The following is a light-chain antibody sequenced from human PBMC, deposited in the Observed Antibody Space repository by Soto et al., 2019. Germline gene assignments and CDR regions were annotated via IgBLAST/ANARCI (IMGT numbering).Light chain of an antibody. CDR1: QSVSTN. Sequence: VMSLSPATLSVSQGEGATLSCRASQSVSTNLAWYQQKPGQGPRLLIFGASTRAIGIPARFSGSGSGTDFTLTISSLQSEDFGVYYCQQFDDWPTFGQGTKVDIK. CDR3: QQFDDWPT. J-gene: IGKJ1*01. CDR2: GAS. V-gene: IGKV3-15*01.